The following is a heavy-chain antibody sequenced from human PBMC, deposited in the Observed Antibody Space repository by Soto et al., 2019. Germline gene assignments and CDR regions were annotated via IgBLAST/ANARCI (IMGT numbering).Heavy chain of an antibody. J-gene: IGHJ4*02. CDR1: GFMFSSHG. CDR2: ISSGGDLT. CDR3: AKIGQIGNWFFDY. D-gene: IGHD1-1*01. Sequence: EVQLLESGGDLVQPGGSLRVSCAASGFMFSSHGMSWVRQAPGKGLGWVSSISSGGDLTYYADSVKGRFTVSRDNLKNTLSLQMDSLRAEDTATYYWAKIGQIGNWFFDYCGQGTLVTVSS. V-gene: IGHV3-23*01.